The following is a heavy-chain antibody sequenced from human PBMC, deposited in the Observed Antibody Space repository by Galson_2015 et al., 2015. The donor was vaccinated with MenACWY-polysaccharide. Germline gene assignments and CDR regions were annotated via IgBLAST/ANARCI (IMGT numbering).Heavy chain of an antibody. J-gene: IGHJ4*02. Sequence: SLRLSCAASGFTLNSYWMSWVRQPPGKGLEWVANIKQDGREKYYVDSVKGRFTISRDNAKNSLYLQMNSLRAKDTAVYYCARPHGYGVDYYFDSWGQGTLVTVSS. CDR3: ARPHGYGVDYYFDS. D-gene: IGHD4-17*01. CDR1: GFTLNSYW. CDR2: IKQDGREK. V-gene: IGHV3-7*01.